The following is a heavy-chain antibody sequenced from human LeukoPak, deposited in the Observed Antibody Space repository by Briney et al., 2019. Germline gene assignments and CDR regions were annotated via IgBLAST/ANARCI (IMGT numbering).Heavy chain of an antibody. CDR2: INWNGGST. Sequence: GGSLRLSCAASGFTFYDYVMSWVRQAPGKGVEWVSGINWNGGSTDYADSVKGRFTISRDNAKNSLYLQMNSLRAEDTALYYCARENYLYSSGYYGAFDIWGQGTMVTVSS. CDR3: ARENYLYSSGYYGAFDI. CDR1: GFTFYDYV. D-gene: IGHD3-22*01. J-gene: IGHJ3*02. V-gene: IGHV3-20*04.